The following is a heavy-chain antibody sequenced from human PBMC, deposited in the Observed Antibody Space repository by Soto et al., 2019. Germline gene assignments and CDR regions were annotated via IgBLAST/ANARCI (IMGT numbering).Heavy chain of an antibody. CDR1: GDSVSSNSDA. V-gene: IGHV6-1*01. Sequence: QVPLQQPGPGLVKHSQTLSLPCAISGDSVSSNSDAWNWIRQYPSRGLEWLGRTNYRSKWYNYSSVSLKTLITLTPVTSNFHSAIHLNSVTPEDTVVYYCAKDRYIIVVVPEATQYYSYYGMDFWCQGTTVTVSS. CDR3: AKDRYIIVVVPEATQYYSYYGMDF. D-gene: IGHD2-2*01. CDR2: TNYRSKWYN. J-gene: IGHJ6*02.